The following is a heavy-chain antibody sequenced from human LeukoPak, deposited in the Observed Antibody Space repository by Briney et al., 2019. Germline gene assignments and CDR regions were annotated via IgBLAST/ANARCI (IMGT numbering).Heavy chain of an antibody. CDR2: IYYSGST. Sequence: SETLSLTCTVSGGSISSYYWSWIRQPPVKGLEWIGYIYYSGSTNYNPSLKSRVTISVDTSKNQFSLKLSSVTAADTAVYYCARASLWVLLLDYWGQGTLVTVSS. V-gene: IGHV4-59*01. J-gene: IGHJ4*02. D-gene: IGHD1-26*01. CDR3: ARASLWVLLLDY. CDR1: GGSISSYY.